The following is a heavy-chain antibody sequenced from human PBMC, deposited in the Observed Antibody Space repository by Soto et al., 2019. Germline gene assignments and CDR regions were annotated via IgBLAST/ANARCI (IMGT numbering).Heavy chain of an antibody. V-gene: IGHV3-11*06. CDR2: ISSSSSYT. Sequence: QVQLVESGGGLVKPGGSLRLSCAASGFTFSDYYMSWIRQAPGKGLGWVSYISSSSSYTNYADSVKGRFTISRDNAKNSLYLQMNSLRAEDTAVYYCAREVVVVAATSHWFDPWGQGTLVTVSS. CDR1: GFTFSDYY. CDR3: AREVVVVAATSHWFDP. J-gene: IGHJ5*02. D-gene: IGHD2-15*01.